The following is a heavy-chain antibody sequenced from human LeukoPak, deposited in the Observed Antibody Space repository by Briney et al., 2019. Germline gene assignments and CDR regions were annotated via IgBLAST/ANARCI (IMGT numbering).Heavy chain of an antibody. CDR2: IKPDGGEK. Sequence: GGSLRLSCAASGFTFSSYAMSWVRQAPGKGLEWVANIKPDGGEKYYVDSVKGRFTISRDNAKNSLYLQMNSLRAEDTAVYYCAYLPYLAVAGNPPWGQGTLVTVSS. CDR1: GFTFSSYA. V-gene: IGHV3-7*01. J-gene: IGHJ5*02. D-gene: IGHD6-19*01. CDR3: AYLPYLAVAGNPP.